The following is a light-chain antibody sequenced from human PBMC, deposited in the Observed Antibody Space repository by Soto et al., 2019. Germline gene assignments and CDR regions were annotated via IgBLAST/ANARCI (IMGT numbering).Light chain of an antibody. CDR3: CSYSGSWM. J-gene: IGLJ3*02. Sequence: QSALTQPRSVSGSPGQSVTISCTGISSDVRGYNSVSWYQQHPDKAPKLIIYSVSERPSGVPDRFSGSKSGNAASLTISGLRAEDEADYYCCSYSGSWMFGGGTKVTVL. CDR2: SVS. CDR1: SSDVRGYNS. V-gene: IGLV2-11*01.